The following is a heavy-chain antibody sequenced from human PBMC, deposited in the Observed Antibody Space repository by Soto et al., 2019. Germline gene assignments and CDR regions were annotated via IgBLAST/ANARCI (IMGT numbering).Heavy chain of an antibody. CDR2: ISGSGANT. D-gene: IGHD1-26*01. J-gene: IGHJ4*02. V-gene: IGHV3-23*01. CDR1: GFTFISYA. Sequence: EVQLLQSGGGLVQPGGSLGLSCGASGFTFISYAMSWVRHVPGKGLEWISSISGSGANTWYAGSAQGRFIISRDNSKSTVSLHMSSLRVEDTAIYYCARDRATFDSWGQGTLVTVSS. CDR3: ARDRATFDS.